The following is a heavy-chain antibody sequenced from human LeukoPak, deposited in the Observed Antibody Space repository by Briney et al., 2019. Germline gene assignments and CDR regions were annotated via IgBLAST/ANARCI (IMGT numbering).Heavy chain of an antibody. Sequence: PGGSLRLSCAASGFTFSSYCMHWVRQAPGKGLVWVPRINSDVTNTNYANSVKGRFTNSRDNAKNTLYLQMNSLRVADTAVYCCAMGYYDSSGYSHFDYWGQGTLVTVSS. CDR1: GFTFSSYC. CDR3: AMGYYDSSGYSHFDY. D-gene: IGHD3-22*01. V-gene: IGHV3-74*01. CDR2: INSDVTNT. J-gene: IGHJ4*02.